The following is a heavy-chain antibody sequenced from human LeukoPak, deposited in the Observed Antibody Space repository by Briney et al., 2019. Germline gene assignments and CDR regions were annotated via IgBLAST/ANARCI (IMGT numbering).Heavy chain of an antibody. CDR3: ARGSYHFDY. J-gene: IGHJ4*02. D-gene: IGHD1-26*01. CDR2: IYYSGST. V-gene: IGHV4-39*07. Sequence: SETLSLTCTVSGGSISSSSYYWGWIRQPPGKGLEWIGSIYYSGSTYYNPSLKSRVTISVDTSKNQFSLKLSSVTAADTAVYYCARGSYHFDYWGQGTLVTVSS. CDR1: GGSISSSSYY.